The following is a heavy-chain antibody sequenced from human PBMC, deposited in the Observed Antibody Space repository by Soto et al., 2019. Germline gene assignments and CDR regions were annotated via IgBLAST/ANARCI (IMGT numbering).Heavy chain of an antibody. CDR1: GYTFTSYD. D-gene: IGHD2-2*01. Sequence: ASVKVSCKASGYTFTSYDINWVRQATGQGLEWMGWMNPNSGNTGYAQKFQGRVTMTRNTSISTAYMELSSLRSEDTAVYYCARASTSVDAFDIWGQGTVVTVSS. J-gene: IGHJ3*02. CDR2: MNPNSGNT. CDR3: ARASTSVDAFDI. V-gene: IGHV1-8*01.